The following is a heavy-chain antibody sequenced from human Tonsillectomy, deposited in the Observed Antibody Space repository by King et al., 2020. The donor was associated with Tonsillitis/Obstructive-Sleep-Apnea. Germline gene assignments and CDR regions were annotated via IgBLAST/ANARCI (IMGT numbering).Heavy chain of an antibody. V-gene: IGHV3-23*04. CDR3: AKDPALYCSSTSCYVDY. Sequence: VQLVESGGGLVQPGGSLRLSCAASGFTFSSYSMSWVRQAPGKGLEWVSAISCSGGSSYYADSVKGRFPISRDNSKNTLYLQMNSLRAEDTAVYYCAKDPALYCSSTSCYVDYWGQGTLVTVSS. J-gene: IGHJ4*02. D-gene: IGHD2-2*01. CDR1: GFTFSSYS. CDR2: ISCSGGSS.